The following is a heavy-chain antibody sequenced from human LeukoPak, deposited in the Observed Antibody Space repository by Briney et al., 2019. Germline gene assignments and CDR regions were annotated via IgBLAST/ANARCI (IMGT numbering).Heavy chain of an antibody. J-gene: IGHJ6*02. CDR2: ISSSGSTI. D-gene: IGHD2-2*01. CDR1: GFTFSSYE. Sequence: GGSLRLSCAASGFTFSSYEMNWVRQAPGKGLEWVSYISSSGSTIYYADSVKGRFTISRDNAKNSLYLQMNSLRAEDTAVYYCARALYCSSTSCYGNINWPHYYYYYGMDVWGQGTTVTVSS. V-gene: IGHV3-48*03. CDR3: ARALYCSSTSCYGNINWPHYYYYYGMDV.